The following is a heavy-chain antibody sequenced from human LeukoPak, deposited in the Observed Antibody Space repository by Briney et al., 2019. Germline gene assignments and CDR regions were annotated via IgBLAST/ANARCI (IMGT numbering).Heavy chain of an antibody. CDR1: GFTFSSYS. Sequence: GGSLRLSCAASGFTFSSYSMNWVRQAPGKGLEWVSYISSSSSTIYYADSVKGRFTISRDNAKNSLYLQMNSLRAEDTAVYYCAKGSSRYFDWYDYWGQGTLVTVSS. CDR3: AKGSSRYFDWYDY. D-gene: IGHD3-9*01. V-gene: IGHV3-48*01. J-gene: IGHJ4*02. CDR2: ISSSSSTI.